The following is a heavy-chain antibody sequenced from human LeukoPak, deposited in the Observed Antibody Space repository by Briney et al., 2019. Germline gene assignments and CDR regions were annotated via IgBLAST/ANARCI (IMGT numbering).Heavy chain of an antibody. CDR2: IIPILGIA. CDR1: GGTLSSYT. Sequence: SVKVSCKASGGTLSSYTISWVRQAPGQGLEWMGRIIPILGIANYAQKFQGRVTITADKSTSTAYMELSSLRSEDTAVYYCAKDWYYDSSGYYFDYWGQGTLVTVSS. D-gene: IGHD3-22*01. CDR3: AKDWYYDSSGYYFDY. J-gene: IGHJ4*02. V-gene: IGHV1-69*04.